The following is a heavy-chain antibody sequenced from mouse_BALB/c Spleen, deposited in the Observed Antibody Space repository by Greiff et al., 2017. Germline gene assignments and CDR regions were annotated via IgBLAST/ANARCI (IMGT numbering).Heavy chain of an antibody. Sequence: EVQRVESGGGLVKPGGSLKLSCAASGFTFSSYAMSWVRQSPEKRLEWVAEISSGGSYTYYPDTVTGRFTISRDNAKNTLYLEMSSLRSEDTAMYYCARDVGSFAYWGQGTLVTVSA. CDR1: GFTFSSYA. D-gene: IGHD1-2*01. V-gene: IGHV5-9-4*01. CDR3: ARDVGSFAY. J-gene: IGHJ3*01. CDR2: ISSGGSYT.